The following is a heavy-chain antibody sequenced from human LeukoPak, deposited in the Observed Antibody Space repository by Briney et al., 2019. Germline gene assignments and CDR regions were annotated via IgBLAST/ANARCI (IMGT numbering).Heavy chain of an antibody. CDR3: ATGGYSYGPYYFDY. J-gene: IGHJ4*02. D-gene: IGHD5-18*01. CDR2: INHSGST. Sequence: SETLSLTCAVYGGSFSGYYWGWIRQPPGKGLEWIGEINHSGSTNYNPSLKSRVTISVDTSKNQFSLKLSSVTAADTAVYYCATGGYSYGPYYFDYWGQGTLVTVSS. CDR1: GGSFSGYY. V-gene: IGHV4-34*01.